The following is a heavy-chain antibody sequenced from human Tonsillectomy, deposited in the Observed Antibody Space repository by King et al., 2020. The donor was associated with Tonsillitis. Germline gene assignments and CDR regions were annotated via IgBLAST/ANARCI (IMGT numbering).Heavy chain of an antibody. V-gene: IGHV3-21*01. CDR3: ARAGTTDIVLMVYAIYYYYGMDV. D-gene: IGHD2-8*01. CDR1: GFTFSSYS. J-gene: IGHJ6*02. CDR2: ISSSSSYI. Sequence: VQLVESGGGLVKPGGSLRLSCAASGFTFSSYSMNWVRQAPGKGLEWVSSISSSSSYIYYADSVKGRFTISRDNAKNSLYLQMNSLRAEDTAVYYCARAGTTDIVLMVYAIYYYYGMDVWGHGTTVTVSS.